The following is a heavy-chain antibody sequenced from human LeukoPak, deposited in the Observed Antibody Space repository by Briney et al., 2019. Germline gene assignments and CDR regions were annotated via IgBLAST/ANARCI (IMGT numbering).Heavy chain of an antibody. CDR2: IYSGGST. V-gene: IGHV3-53*01. D-gene: IGHD1-26*01. Sequence: GGSLRLSCAAPGFTVSSSYMSWVRQAPGKGLEWVSVIYSGGSTYYADSVKGRFTISRDNSKNTLYLQMNSLRAEDTAVYYCARALPGSGSYYAYDIWGQGTMVTVSS. CDR3: ARALPGSGSYYAYDI. J-gene: IGHJ3*02. CDR1: GFTVSSSY.